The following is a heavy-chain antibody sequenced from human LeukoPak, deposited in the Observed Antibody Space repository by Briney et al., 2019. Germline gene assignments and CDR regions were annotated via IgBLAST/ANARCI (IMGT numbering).Heavy chain of an antibody. CDR2: INPNSGGT. V-gene: IGHV1-2*02. D-gene: IGHD5-12*01. CDR1: GYTFTGYY. J-gene: IGHJ3*02. Sequence: ASAKVSCKASGYTFTGYYMHWVRQAPGQGLEWMGWINPNSGGTNYAQKFQGRVTMTRDTSISTAYMELSRLRSDDTAVYYCARGSGYDGNAFDIWGQGTMVTVSS. CDR3: ARGSGYDGNAFDI.